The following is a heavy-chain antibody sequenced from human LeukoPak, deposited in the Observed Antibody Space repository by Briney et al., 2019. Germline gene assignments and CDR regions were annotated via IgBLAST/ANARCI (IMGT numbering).Heavy chain of an antibody. Sequence: SETLSLTCTVSGGSISSYYWSWIRQPPGKGLEWIGYIYYSGSTNYNPSLKSRVTISVDMSKNQFSLKLSSVTAADTAVYYCARWTAAAGPYYYFDYWGQGTLVTVSS. CDR2: IYYSGST. D-gene: IGHD6-13*01. J-gene: IGHJ4*02. CDR3: ARWTAAAGPYYYFDY. CDR1: GGSISSYY. V-gene: IGHV4-59*01.